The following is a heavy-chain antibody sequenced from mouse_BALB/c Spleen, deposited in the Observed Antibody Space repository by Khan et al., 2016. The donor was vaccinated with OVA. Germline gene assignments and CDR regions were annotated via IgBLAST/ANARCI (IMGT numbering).Heavy chain of an antibody. CDR3: ARRGLRWDFDN. Sequence: QVQLQQSGAELAKPGASVKMSCKASGYTFINYWILWVKQRPGQGLEWIGYINPSTGYTEYNQNFKDKATLTADTSSSTAYMQLSSLTSEDSAVYYCARRGLRWDFDNWGQGTTLTVSS. V-gene: IGHV1-7*01. CDR2: INPSTGYT. D-gene: IGHD1-1*01. CDR1: GYTFINYW. J-gene: IGHJ2*01.